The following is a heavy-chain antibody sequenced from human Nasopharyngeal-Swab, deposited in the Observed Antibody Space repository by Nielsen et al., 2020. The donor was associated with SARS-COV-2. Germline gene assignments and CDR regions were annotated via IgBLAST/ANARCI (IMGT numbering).Heavy chain of an antibody. CDR1: GFTFSSYD. Sequence: GESLKISCAASGFTFSSYDMHWVRQVTGKGLEWVSVIGTVGDTYYPGSVKGRFTISRDNAKNSLYLQMNSLRAEDTAVYYCARDIPLHYYGMDVWGQGTTVTVSS. CDR3: ARDIPLHYYGMDV. D-gene: IGHD2-21*01. J-gene: IGHJ6*02. CDR2: IGTVGDT. V-gene: IGHV3-13*01.